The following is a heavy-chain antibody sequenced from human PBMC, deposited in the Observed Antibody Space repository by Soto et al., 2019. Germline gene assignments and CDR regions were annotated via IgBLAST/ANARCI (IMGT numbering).Heavy chain of an antibody. CDR1: GFTFRNHA. J-gene: IGHJ4*02. CDR3: ARDTNGLEVPNYFDF. D-gene: IGHD3-3*01. V-gene: IGHV3-30-3*01. Sequence: QVHLVESGGGVVQPGRSLGLSCAASGFTFRNHAMYWVRQAPGRGLELEAMISNDGVDKYYADSVKGRFTISRDTSRSTLFLQMNSLRPDDTAVYYCARDTNGLEVPNYFDFWGQGTLVTVSS. CDR2: ISNDGVDK.